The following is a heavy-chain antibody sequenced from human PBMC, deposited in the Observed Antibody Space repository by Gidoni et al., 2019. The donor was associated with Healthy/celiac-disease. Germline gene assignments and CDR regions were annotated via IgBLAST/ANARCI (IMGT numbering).Heavy chain of an antibody. J-gene: IGHJ6*02. CDR3: ARDVRFYYGMDV. V-gene: IGHV3-66*01. Sequence: EVQLVESGGGLVQPGGSLRLSCASSGFTVSCNYMSWVRQAPGKGLEWVSVIYSGGSTYYEDSVKGRFTISRDNSKNTLYLQMNSLRAEDTAVYYCARDVRFYYGMDVWGQGTTVTVSS. D-gene: IGHD3-16*01. CDR1: GFTVSCNY. CDR2: IYSGGST.